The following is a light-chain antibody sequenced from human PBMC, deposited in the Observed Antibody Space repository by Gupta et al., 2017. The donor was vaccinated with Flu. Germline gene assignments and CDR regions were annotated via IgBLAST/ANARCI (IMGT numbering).Light chain of an antibody. CDR1: SSDVSGYNY. J-gene: IGLJ2*01. V-gene: IGLV2-14*01. CDR2: DIS. Sequence: QSALTHPASVSASPGQSITISCTGTSSDVSGYNYVSWYQQHPGTAPKLMMYDISNRPSGVSKRCSGSKSGTTASLDISGLQAEDEADYYCRSLKSSRQGVFGGGTKLTVL. CDR3: RSLKSSRQGV.